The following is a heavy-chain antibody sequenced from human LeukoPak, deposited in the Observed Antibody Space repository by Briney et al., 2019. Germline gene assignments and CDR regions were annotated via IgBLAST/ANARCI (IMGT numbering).Heavy chain of an antibody. CDR3: ARLPVYSSGWYGFDY. Sequence: ASVKVSCKASGYTFTSYDINWVRQATGQGLEWMGWMNPNSGNTGYAQKFRGRVTITRNTSISTAYMELSSLRSEDTAVYYCARLPVYSSGWYGFDYWGQGTLVTVSS. CDR1: GYTFTSYD. J-gene: IGHJ4*02. V-gene: IGHV1-8*03. D-gene: IGHD6-19*01. CDR2: MNPNSGNT.